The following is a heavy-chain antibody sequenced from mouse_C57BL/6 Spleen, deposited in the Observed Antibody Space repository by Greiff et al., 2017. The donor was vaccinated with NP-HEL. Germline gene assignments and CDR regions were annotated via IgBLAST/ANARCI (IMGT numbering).Heavy chain of an antibody. Sequence: QVQLKESGAELVRPGASVTLSCKASGYTFTDYEMHWVKQTPVHGLEWIGAIDPETGGIAYNQQFKGKARLTADKSSSTAYMELRSLTSEDSAVYYCTRSGGSSYGFFAYWGQGTLVTVSA. J-gene: IGHJ3*01. CDR1: GYTFTDYE. CDR2: IDPETGGI. CDR3: TRSGGSSYGFFAY. V-gene: IGHV1-15*01. D-gene: IGHD1-1*01.